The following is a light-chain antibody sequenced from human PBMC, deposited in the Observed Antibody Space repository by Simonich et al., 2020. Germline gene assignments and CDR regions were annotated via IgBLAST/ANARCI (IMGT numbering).Light chain of an antibody. CDR2: RDS. CDR3: QVWDSSTVV. J-gene: IGLJ2*01. CDR1: NIGSKN. Sequence: RITCGGNNIGSKNVHWYQQKPGQAPVLVIYRDSNLPSGIPERFSGSNSGNTATLTISRAQAGDEADYYCQVWDSSTVVFGGGTKLTVL. V-gene: IGLV3-9*01.